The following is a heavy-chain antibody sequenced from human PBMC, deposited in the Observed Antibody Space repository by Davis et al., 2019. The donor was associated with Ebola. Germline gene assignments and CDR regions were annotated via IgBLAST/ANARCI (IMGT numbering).Heavy chain of an antibody. Sequence: PGGSLRLSCAGSQFNFTGAWMNWVRQAPGKGLEWVSAISGTRGSTHYADSVKGRFTISRDDAKNSLFLQMNSLRAEDTAMYYCAKDPFSKADIWGQGTMVTVSS. CDR2: ISGTRGST. J-gene: IGHJ3*02. V-gene: IGHV3-23*01. CDR3: AKDPFSKADI. CDR1: QFNFTGAW.